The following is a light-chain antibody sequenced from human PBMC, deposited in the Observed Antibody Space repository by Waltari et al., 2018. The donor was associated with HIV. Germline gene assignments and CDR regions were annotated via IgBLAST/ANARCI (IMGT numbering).Light chain of an antibody. CDR3: ISFTTTNSPHVL. CDR2: EVN. J-gene: IGLJ2*01. CDR1: SSDVGGYTY. Sequence: QSALTQPASVSGSPGQSITISCTGTSSDVGGYTYVSWYHQHPGKAPKLMIYEVNNRPSGISDRFSGSKSANTASLTISGLQADDEADYYCISFTTTNSPHVLFGGGTKLTV. V-gene: IGLV2-14*01.